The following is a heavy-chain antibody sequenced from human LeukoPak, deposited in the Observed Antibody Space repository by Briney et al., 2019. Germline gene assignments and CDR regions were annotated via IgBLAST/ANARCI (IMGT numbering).Heavy chain of an antibody. Sequence: SETLSLTCTVSGDSISGNYWTWIRQPPGKGLEWIGYIYYSGSTYYNPSLKSRVTISVDTSKNQFSLKLSSVTAADTAVYYCASSYGSGSYAAPDLDYWGQGTLVTVSS. V-gene: IGHV4-59*04. CDR1: GDSISGNY. CDR3: ASSYGSGSYAAPDLDY. D-gene: IGHD3-10*01. J-gene: IGHJ4*02. CDR2: IYYSGST.